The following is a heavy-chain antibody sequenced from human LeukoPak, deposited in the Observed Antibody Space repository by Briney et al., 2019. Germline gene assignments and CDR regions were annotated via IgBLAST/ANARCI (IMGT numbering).Heavy chain of an antibody. CDR2: IIPILGIA. J-gene: IGHJ3*02. CDR1: GGTFSSYA. D-gene: IGHD5-12*01. V-gene: IGHV1-69*04. Sequence: ASVKVSCKASGGTFSSYAISWVRQAPGQGLEWMGRIIPILGIANYAQKFQGRVTITADKSTSTAYMELSGLRSEDTAVYYCARDQKGYSGYGPDAFDIWGQGTMVTVSS. CDR3: ARDQKGYSGYGPDAFDI.